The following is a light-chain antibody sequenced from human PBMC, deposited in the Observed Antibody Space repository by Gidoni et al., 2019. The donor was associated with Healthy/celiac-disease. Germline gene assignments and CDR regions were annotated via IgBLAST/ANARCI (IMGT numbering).Light chain of an antibody. CDR3: QSYDSSLSGFWV. CDR1: SANIGAGYV. Sequence: QSVLTQPPSVSGAPGQRVTISCPGSSANIGAGYVHWYQQLPGTAPKLLIYGNSNRPSGVPDRFSGSKSGTSASLAITGLQAEDEADYYCQSYDSSLSGFWVFGGGTKLTVL. V-gene: IGLV1-40*01. J-gene: IGLJ3*02. CDR2: GNS.